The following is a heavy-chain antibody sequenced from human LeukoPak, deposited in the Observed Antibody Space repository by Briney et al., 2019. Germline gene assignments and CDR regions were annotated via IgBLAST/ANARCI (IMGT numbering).Heavy chain of an antibody. CDR1: GYTFTSYD. Sequence: ASVKVSCKASGYTFTSYDINWVRQATGQGLEWMGWMNPNSGNTGYAQKFQGRVTMTRNTSISTAYMELSSLGSEDTAVYYCARGGPLWFGELPQVDYWGQGTLVTVSS. V-gene: IGHV1-8*01. D-gene: IGHD3-10*01. CDR3: ARGGPLWFGELPQVDY. CDR2: MNPNSGNT. J-gene: IGHJ4*02.